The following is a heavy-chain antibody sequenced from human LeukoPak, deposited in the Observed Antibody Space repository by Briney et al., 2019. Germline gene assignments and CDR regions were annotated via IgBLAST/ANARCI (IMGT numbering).Heavy chain of an antibody. CDR2: ISGYNGNT. CDR3: AKDVSKARRIGSGTYRDSPTGFCDY. CDR1: TYTFTRYG. V-gene: IGHV1-18*01. J-gene: IGHJ4*02. Sequence: ASVKVSCKASTYTFTRYGISWVRQAPGQGLEWMGWISGYNGNTNYAQKFLGRVSMTADTATSTAYVELRSLTSDDTAMYYCAKDVSKARRIGSGTYRDSPTGFCDYWGQGTLVTVSS. D-gene: IGHD3-10*01.